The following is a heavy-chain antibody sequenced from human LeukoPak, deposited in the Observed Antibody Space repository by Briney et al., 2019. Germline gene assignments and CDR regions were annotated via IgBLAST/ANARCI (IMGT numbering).Heavy chain of an antibody. V-gene: IGHV4-59*01. CDR3: ARATSSWSFFDY. CDR1: GGSISSYY. D-gene: IGHD6-13*01. J-gene: IGHJ4*02. Sequence: SETLSLTCTVSGGSISSYYWSWIRQPPGKGLEWIGYIYYSGSTNYNPSLKSRVTISVDTSKNQFSLKLSSVIAADTAVYYCARATSSWSFFDYWGQGTLVTVSS. CDR2: IYYSGST.